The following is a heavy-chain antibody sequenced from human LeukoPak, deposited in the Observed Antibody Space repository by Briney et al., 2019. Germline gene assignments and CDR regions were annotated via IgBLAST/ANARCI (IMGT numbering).Heavy chain of an antibody. J-gene: IGHJ6*03. V-gene: IGHV1-8*03. CDR1: GYTFTSYG. Sequence: GASVKVSCKASGYTFTSYGISWVRQATGQGLEWMGWMNPNSGNTGYAQKFQGRVTITRNTSISTAYMELSSLRSEDTAVYYCARGIGRGQWLVRNYYYYYMDVWGKGTTVTVSS. CDR2: MNPNSGNT. CDR3: ARGIGRGQWLVRNYYYYYMDV. D-gene: IGHD6-19*01.